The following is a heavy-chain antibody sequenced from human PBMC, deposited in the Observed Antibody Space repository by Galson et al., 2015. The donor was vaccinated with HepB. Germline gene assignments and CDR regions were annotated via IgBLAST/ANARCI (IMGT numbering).Heavy chain of an antibody. Sequence: SETLSLTCAVSGASVSDFFWSWIRQSADKGLEWIGRIYTNENTNYNPSLRSRVAMSIDTSKNAVSLRLTSVTAADTAVYYCARFGGGGWYILGWGQGALVTVSS. CDR1: GASVSDFF. J-gene: IGHJ4*02. CDR2: IYTNENT. CDR3: ARFGGGGWYILG. D-gene: IGHD6-19*01. V-gene: IGHV4-4*07.